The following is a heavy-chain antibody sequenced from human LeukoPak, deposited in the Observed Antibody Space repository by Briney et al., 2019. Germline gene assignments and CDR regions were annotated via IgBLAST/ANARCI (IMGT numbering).Heavy chain of an antibody. CDR1: GGPMSSYY. D-gene: IGHD5-24*01. V-gene: IGHV4-59*08. CDR3: ARGARAGYNLEPFDY. J-gene: IGHJ4*02. CDR2: IYYSGRT. Sequence: PSETLSLTCTVSGGPMSSYYWSWIRQPPGKGLEWIGYIYYSGRTKYNPSLKSRVTISVDTSKNQFSLKLSSVTAADTAVYYCARGARAGYNLEPFDYWGQGTLVTVSS.